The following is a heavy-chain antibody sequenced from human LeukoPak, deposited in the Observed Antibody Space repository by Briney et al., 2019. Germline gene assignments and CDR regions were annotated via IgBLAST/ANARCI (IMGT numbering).Heavy chain of an antibody. V-gene: IGHV3-20*04. Sequence: GGSLRLSCAASGFTFDDYGMSWVRHAPGKGLEWVSGINWNGGSTGYTDSVKGRFTISRDTAKNSLYLQMNSLRAEDTALYYCARLSGPGSGWTTLDYWGQGTLVTVSS. CDR2: INWNGGST. D-gene: IGHD6-19*01. CDR3: ARLSGPGSGWTTLDY. J-gene: IGHJ4*02. CDR1: GFTFDDYG.